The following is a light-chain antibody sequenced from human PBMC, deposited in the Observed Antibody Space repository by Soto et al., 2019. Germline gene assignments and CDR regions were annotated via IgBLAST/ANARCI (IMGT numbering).Light chain of an antibody. Sequence: DIQMTQSPSTLSGSVGDSVTIPCRASQTISSWLAWYQQKPGKAPNLLIYDASSLESGVPSRFSGSGSGTEFTLTISRLQPDDFATYYRQHYDSYWTFGQGTKVDIK. V-gene: IGKV1-5*01. CDR1: QTISSW. J-gene: IGKJ1*01. CDR2: DAS. CDR3: QHYDSYWT.